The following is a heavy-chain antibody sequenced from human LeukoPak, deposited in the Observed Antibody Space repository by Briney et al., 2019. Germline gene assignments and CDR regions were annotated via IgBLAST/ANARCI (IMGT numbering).Heavy chain of an antibody. V-gene: IGHV1-69*05. CDR1: GCTFNSYV. CDR3: ARASAYCSSDTCLFDY. CDR2: IIPIFGTT. Sequence: GSSVKVSCKTSGCTFNSYVINWVRQAPGQGLEWVGGIIPIFGTTNYAQKFQGRVTITRDESTSTAYVELTSLRSEDTATYYCARASAYCSSDTCLFDYWGQGTLV. D-gene: IGHD2-2*01. J-gene: IGHJ4*02.